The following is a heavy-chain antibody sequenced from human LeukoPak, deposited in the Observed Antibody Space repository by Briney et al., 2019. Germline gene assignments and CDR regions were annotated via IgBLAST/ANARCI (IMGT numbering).Heavy chain of an antibody. D-gene: IGHD3-22*01. V-gene: IGHV3-23*01. Sequence: GGSLRLSCAASGFTFSSYAMSWVRQAPGKGREWVSDISGSGSSTYYADSVKGRFTISRDNSKNTLYLQMNSLRAEDTAVYYCAPYDSSGYDFDYWGQGTLVTVSS. CDR2: ISGSGSST. J-gene: IGHJ4*02. CDR3: APYDSSGYDFDY. CDR1: GFTFSSYA.